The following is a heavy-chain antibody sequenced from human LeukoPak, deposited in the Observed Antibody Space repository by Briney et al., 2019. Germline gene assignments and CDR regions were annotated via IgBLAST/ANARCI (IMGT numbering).Heavy chain of an antibody. CDR1: GESFSTYY. J-gene: IGHJ4*02. CDR3: ARIWFGYFNFDY. D-gene: IGHD3-10*01. V-gene: IGHV4-34*01. CDR2: INHTGST. Sequence: SETLSLTCAVYGESFSTYYWSWIRQPPGKGLEWIGEINHTGSTNYNPSLKSRVTISVDTSKNQLSLKLRSVTAADTAVYYCARIWFGYFNFDYWGQGTLVTVSS.